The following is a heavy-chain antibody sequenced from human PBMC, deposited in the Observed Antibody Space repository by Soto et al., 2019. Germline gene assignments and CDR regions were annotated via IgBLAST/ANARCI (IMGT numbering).Heavy chain of an antibody. CDR3: ARAPEPPWVFGVALPYFFYY. CDR1: GGSISSGTSY. V-gene: IGHV4-31*03. J-gene: IGHJ4*02. D-gene: IGHD3-3*01. Sequence: QVQLQESGPGLVKPSQTLSLTCTVSGGSISSGTSYWSWIRQRPGKGLEWIGYIFYSGSFYYTPSLRGRVMLLADTAKNQFTLRMSSVTAAYTAVYYCARAPEPPWVFGVALPYFFYYWGQGTLVTVSS. CDR2: IFYSGSF.